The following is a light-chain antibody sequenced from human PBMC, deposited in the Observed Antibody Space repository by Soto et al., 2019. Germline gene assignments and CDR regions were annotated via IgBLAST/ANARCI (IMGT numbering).Light chain of an antibody. J-gene: IGKJ1*01. CDR3: QQYNNWPPWT. CDR1: QSVKSN. Sequence: EIGMTQSRATLSVSPGERATLACRASQSVKSNLAWYQQKPGQAPRLLIYGASTRATGIPARFSGSGSGTEFTLTISSLQSEDFAVYYCQQYNNWPPWTFGQGTKVEIK. V-gene: IGKV3-15*01. CDR2: GAS.